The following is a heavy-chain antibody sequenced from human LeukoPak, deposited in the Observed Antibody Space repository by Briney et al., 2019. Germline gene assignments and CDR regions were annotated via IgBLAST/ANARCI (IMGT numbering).Heavy chain of an antibody. CDR2: IKQGGSDK. CDR1: GFTLSNRW. CDR3: ARDPFDL. V-gene: IGHV3-7*01. Sequence: GGSLRLSCQVSGFTLSNRWMTWVRQAPGKGLEWVATIKQGGSDKFYVDSVKGRFTISGDNAKNSLYLQTNSLRAEDTAVYYCARDPFDLWGQGTLVTVSS. J-gene: IGHJ5*02.